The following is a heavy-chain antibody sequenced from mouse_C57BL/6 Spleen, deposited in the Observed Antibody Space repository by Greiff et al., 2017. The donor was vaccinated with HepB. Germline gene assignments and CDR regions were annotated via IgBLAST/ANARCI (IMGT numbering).Heavy chain of an antibody. V-gene: IGHV1-82*01. CDR3: ARGSSGPFDY. CDR1: GYAFSSSW. J-gene: IGHJ2*01. CDR2: IYPGDGDT. D-gene: IGHD3-2*02. Sequence: QVQLQQSGPELVKPGASVKISCKASGYAFSSSWMNWVKQRPGKGLEWIGRIYPGDGDTNYNGKFKGKATLTADKSSSTAYMRLSSLTSEDSAVYFCARGSSGPFDYWGQGTTLTVSS.